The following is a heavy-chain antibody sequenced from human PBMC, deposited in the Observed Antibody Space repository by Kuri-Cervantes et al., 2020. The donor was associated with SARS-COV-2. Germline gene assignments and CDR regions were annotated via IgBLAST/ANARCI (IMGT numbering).Heavy chain of an antibody. Sequence: GESLKISCAASGFTFSSYGMHWVRQAPGKGLEWVAFIRYDGSNKYYADSVKGRFTISRDNSKNTLYPQMNSLRAEDTAVYYCASRRGKEYRSSLGPWNFDLWGRGTLVTVSS. CDR2: IRYDGSNK. J-gene: IGHJ2*01. CDR1: GFTFSSYG. CDR3: ASRRGKEYRSSLGPWNFDL. V-gene: IGHV3-30*02. D-gene: IGHD6-6*01.